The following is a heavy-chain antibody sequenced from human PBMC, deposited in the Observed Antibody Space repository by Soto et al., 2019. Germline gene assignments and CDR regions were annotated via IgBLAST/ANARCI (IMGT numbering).Heavy chain of an antibody. CDR1: GFSFSAYN. V-gene: IGHV3-21*01. CDR3: VRSPKLGVRGAF. Sequence: GGSLRLSCIGSGFSFSAYNMTWVRQAPGKGLEWVSSIKVGSSRIYQPDSMKGRFTISIDDARNSVYLQINSLRAEDTALYFCVRSPKLGVRGAFWGRGTQVTASS. D-gene: IGHD3-16*01. J-gene: IGHJ1*01. CDR2: IKVGSSRI.